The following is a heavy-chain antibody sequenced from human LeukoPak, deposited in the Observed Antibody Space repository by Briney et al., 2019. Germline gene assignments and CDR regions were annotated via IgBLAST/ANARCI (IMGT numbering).Heavy chain of an antibody. Sequence: PGRSLRLSCAASGFTFSSYGMHWVRQAPGKGLEWVAVISYDGSNKYYADSVRGRFTISRDNSKNTLYLQMNSLRSEDTAVYYCASTYGSGSYTFDYWGQGTLVTVSS. CDR2: ISYDGSNK. D-gene: IGHD3-10*01. J-gene: IGHJ4*02. CDR3: ASTYGSGSYTFDY. V-gene: IGHV3-30*03. CDR1: GFTFSSYG.